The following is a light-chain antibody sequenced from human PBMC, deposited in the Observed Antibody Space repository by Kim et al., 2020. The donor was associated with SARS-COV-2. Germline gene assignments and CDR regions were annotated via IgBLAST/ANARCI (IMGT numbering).Light chain of an antibody. CDR3: QQYKNWPPYT. CDR2: GAS. CDR1: ETVYRY. V-gene: IGKV3-15*01. Sequence: VYPGERATPSRRASETVYRYLAWYQQKPGQASRVPIYGASTRCTGVPARFRGSGAGTELTPTISSMQAEDFAGDFWQQYKNWPPYTFGQGTKLEI. J-gene: IGKJ2*01.